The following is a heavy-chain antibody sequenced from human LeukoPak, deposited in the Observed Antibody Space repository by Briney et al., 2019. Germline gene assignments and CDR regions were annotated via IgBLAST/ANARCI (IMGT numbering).Heavy chain of an antibody. CDR3: ARDSGYLDY. CDR1: GGSINNYNYY. D-gene: IGHD3-22*01. V-gene: IGHV4-39*07. J-gene: IGHJ4*02. Sequence: PSETLSLTCTVSGGSINNYNYYWGWIRQPPGKGLEWIGSIYYSGSTYHNPSLKSRVTISVDTSKNQFSLKLSSVTAADTAVYYCARDSGYLDYWGQGTLVTVSS. CDR2: IYYSGST.